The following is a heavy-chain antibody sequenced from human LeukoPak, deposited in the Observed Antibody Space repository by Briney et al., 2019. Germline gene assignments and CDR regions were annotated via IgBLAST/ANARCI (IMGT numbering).Heavy chain of an antibody. D-gene: IGHD6-25*01. J-gene: IGHJ6*02. CDR3: ASKPRLYGMDV. CDR2: IYSGGST. Sequence: PGGSLRLSYAASGFTVSSNYMSWVRQAPGKGLEWVSVIYSGGSTYYADSVKGRFTISRDNSKNTLYLQMNSLRAEDTAVYYCASKPRLYGMDVWGQGTTVTVSS. V-gene: IGHV3-66*01. CDR1: GFTVSSNY.